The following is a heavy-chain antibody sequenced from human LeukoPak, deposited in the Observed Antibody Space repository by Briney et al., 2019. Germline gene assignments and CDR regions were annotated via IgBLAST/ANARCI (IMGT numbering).Heavy chain of an antibody. J-gene: IGHJ4*02. D-gene: IGHD3-10*01. V-gene: IGHV3-48*03. CDR2: ISSSGSTI. Sequence: PGASLRLSCAASGFTFSSYEMNWVRQAPGKGLEWVSYISSSGSTIYYADSVKGRFTISRDNSKNSLYLQMNSLRAEDTAVYYCARDSAMVRGVIDYWGQGPLVTVSS. CDR1: GFTFSSYE. CDR3: ARDSAMVRGVIDY.